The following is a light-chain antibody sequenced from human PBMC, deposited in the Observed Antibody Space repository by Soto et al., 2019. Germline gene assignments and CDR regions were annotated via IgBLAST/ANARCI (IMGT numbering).Light chain of an antibody. CDR3: QLYNSCPAWT. CDR2: DAS. CDR1: QSVSSN. J-gene: IGKJ1*01. V-gene: IGKV3-15*01. Sequence: LSCRASQSVSSNLAWYQQKSGQAPRLLIYDASTRATGIPARFSGRGSGTEFTLTIGSLQLGDMAADSAQLYNSCPAWTFGQGTKVDIK.